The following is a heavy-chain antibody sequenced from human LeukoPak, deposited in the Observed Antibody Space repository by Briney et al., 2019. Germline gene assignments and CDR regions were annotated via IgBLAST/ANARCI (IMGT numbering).Heavy chain of an antibody. V-gene: IGHV5-51*01. CDR1: GYTFTKGW. Sequence: GESLKISCKGPGYTFTKGWIGWVRQTPDKGLEWMAMIYPGDSDIIYSPSFQGQVSISVDKSISTAYLQWSSLKASDTAMYYCVTRWREDFYDPAHNWGQGTLVTVSA. CDR2: IYPGDSDI. D-gene: IGHD2/OR15-2a*01. J-gene: IGHJ4*02. CDR3: VTRWREDFYDPAHN.